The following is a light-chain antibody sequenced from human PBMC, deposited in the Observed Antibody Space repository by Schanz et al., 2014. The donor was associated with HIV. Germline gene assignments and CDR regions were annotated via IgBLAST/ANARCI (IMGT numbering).Light chain of an antibody. V-gene: IGLV1-44*01. CDR2: TNN. J-gene: IGLJ2*01. CDR1: SSNIGSNY. Sequence: QSVLTQPPSASGPPGQRVTISCSGSSSNIGSNYVYWYQQFPGTAPKLLIYTNNQRPSGVPDRFSGSKSGTSASLAISGLQSEDEADYYCAAWDDSLNGVVFGGGTKLTVL. CDR3: AAWDDSLNGVV.